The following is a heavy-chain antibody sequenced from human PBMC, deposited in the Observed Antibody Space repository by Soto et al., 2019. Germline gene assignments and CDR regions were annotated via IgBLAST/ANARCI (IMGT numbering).Heavy chain of an antibody. CDR3: ARGAFCAGAPWCRDMDV. V-gene: IGHV1-18*01. CDR2: ISAYNGNT. Sequence: QIQLVQSGGEVKKPGASVKVSCKSSGYKFISHSITWMRQAPGVGLEWMGRISAYNGNTNYAQKLQGRVTMTTVTSTNTAYMELRSLRSDDTAVYYCARGAFCAGAPWCRDMDVWCQGTTVTVSS. D-gene: IGHD2-21*01. CDR1: GYKFISHS. J-gene: IGHJ6*02.